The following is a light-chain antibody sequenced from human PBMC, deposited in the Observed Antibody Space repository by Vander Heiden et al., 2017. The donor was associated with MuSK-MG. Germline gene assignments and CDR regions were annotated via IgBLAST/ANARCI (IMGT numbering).Light chain of an antibody. CDR3: QQRDSTPRT. V-gene: IGKV1-39*01. J-gene: IGKJ1*01. Sequence: DIQMTQSPSSLSASVGDRVTITCRASQSISSHLNWYQQKPGKAPKLLIYAASSLQSGVPSRFSGSGSGTDFTLTISRLQPEDFATYYCQQRDSTPRTFGQGTKVEIK. CDR1: QSISSH. CDR2: AAS.